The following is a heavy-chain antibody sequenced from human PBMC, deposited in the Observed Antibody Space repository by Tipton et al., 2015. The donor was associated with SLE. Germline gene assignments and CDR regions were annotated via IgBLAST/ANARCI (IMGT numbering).Heavy chain of an antibody. V-gene: IGHV4-61*09. D-gene: IGHD1-26*01. Sequence: TLSLTCTVSGDSISSFSYYWSWIRQPAGKGLEWIGHIYTSGSTNFNPSLKSRVTMSLDTSKNQFSLKLSSVTAADTAVYYCVTRSRGASDVWGQGTRVTVSS. CDR3: VTRSRGASDV. J-gene: IGHJ3*01. CDR2: IYTSGST. CDR1: GDSISSFSYY.